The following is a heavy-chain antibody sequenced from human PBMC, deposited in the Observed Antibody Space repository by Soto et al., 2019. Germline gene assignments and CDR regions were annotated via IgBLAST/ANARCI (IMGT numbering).Heavy chain of an antibody. CDR2: IIPILGIA. J-gene: IGHJ4*02. D-gene: IGHD4-17*01. CDR1: GGTFGSYT. V-gene: IGHV1-69*04. CDR3: ARDGTETTVDTYEYYFDY. Sequence: SVKVSCKASGGTFGSYTRSWVRQAPGQGLEWMGRIIPILGIANYAQKFQGRVTITADKSTSTAYMELSSLRSEDTAVYYFARDGTETTVDTYEYYFDYWGQGTLVTVSS.